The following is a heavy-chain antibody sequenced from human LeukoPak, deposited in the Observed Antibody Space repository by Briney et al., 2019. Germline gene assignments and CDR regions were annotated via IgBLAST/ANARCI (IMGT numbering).Heavy chain of an antibody. J-gene: IGHJ4*02. CDR1: GFSVTNNY. Sequence: GSLRLSCAVSGFSVTNNYMSWVRQAPGKGLEWVSVFYVGGATYYADSVKGRFTISRDTSENTLYLQTKSLRAEDTAVYYCARGDGYNFFDYWGQGTLVTVSS. V-gene: IGHV3-53*01. CDR3: ARGDGYNFFDY. CDR2: FYVGGAT. D-gene: IGHD5-24*01.